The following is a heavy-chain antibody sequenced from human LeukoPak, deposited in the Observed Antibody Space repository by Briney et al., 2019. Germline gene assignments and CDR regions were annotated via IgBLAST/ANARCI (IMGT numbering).Heavy chain of an antibody. CDR1: GGSISSSSYY. D-gene: IGHD6-13*01. Sequence: SETLSLTCTVSGGSISSSSYYWGWIRQPPGKGLEWIGSIYYSGSTYYNPSLKSRVTISVDTPKNQFSLKLSSVTAADTAVYYCAGQESSSWYVSSFGGERWGQGTLVTVSS. J-gene: IGHJ4*02. CDR3: AGQESSSWYVSSFGGER. V-gene: IGHV4-39*01. CDR2: IYYSGST.